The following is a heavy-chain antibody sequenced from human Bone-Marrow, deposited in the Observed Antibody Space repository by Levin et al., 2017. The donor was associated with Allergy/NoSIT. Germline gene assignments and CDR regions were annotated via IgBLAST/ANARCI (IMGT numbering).Heavy chain of an antibody. J-gene: IGHJ4*02. CDR3: ARTGGNQRHDFDS. D-gene: IGHD1-1*01. V-gene: IGHV3-30*03. CDR2: LSYDGTTE. Sequence: PTGGSLRLSCVGSGFTFENHGVHWVRQAPGKGLEWVSVLSYDGTTEYYADSVKGRLTMSRDNSKNTVHLQIQSLRADDTAVYYCARTGGNQRHDFDSWGQGILVTVSS. CDR1: GFTFENHG.